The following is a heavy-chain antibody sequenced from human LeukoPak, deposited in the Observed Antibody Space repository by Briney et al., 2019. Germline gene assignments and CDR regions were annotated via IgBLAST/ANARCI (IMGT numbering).Heavy chain of an antibody. CDR2: IYSGGST. D-gene: IGHD3-10*02. V-gene: IGHV3-53*01. Sequence: GGSLRLSCAASGFTVSSNYMSWVRQAPGKWLEWVSVIYSGGSTYYADSVKGRFTISRDNSKNTLYLQMNSLRAEDTAVYYCATSVRGVIYYYGMDVWGKGTTVTVSS. J-gene: IGHJ6*04. CDR3: ATSVRGVIYYYGMDV. CDR1: GFTVSSNY.